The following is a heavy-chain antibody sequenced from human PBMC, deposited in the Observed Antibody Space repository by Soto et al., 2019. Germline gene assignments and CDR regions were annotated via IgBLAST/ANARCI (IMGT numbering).Heavy chain of an antibody. Sequence: GGSLRLSCAASGFTFSSYSMNWVRQAPGKGLEWVSYISSSSSTIYYADSVKGRFTISRDNAKNSLYLQMNSLRDEDTAVYYCARVDEVTTYWFSGMDVWGQGTTVTVSS. V-gene: IGHV3-48*02. CDR2: ISSSSSTI. D-gene: IGHD4-4*01. CDR3: ARVDEVTTYWFSGMDV. CDR1: GFTFSSYS. J-gene: IGHJ6*02.